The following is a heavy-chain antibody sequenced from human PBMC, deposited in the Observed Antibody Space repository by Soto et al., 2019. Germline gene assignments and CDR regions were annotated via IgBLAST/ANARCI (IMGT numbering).Heavy chain of an antibody. Sequence: PGGSLRLSCASSGFTFASYSMLWVRQAPGKGLEWVASISTNSDYIYHADSVKGRFTVSRDNAKKSLFLEMTTLRDEDTAVYYCARGGSAERRTDCDYYYYYPMDVWGQGTTVTVSS. CDR1: GFTFASYS. D-gene: IGHD2-21*02. V-gene: IGHV3-21*01. CDR2: ISTNSDYI. CDR3: ARGGSAERRTDCDYYYYYPMDV. J-gene: IGHJ6*02.